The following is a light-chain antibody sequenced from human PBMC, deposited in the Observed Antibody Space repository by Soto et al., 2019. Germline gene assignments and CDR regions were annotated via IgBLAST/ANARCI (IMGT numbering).Light chain of an antibody. V-gene: IGKV1D-13*01. CDR3: QQFNNYPRT. CDR2: DAS. Sequence: AIQLTQSPSSLSAFGGDRVTITCRASNDLSSALAWYQQKPGRAPKLLLYDASTLQSGVPSRFSGSGYGTDFTLTISSRQPEDFATYSCQQFNNYPRTFGQGTKVEIK. J-gene: IGKJ1*01. CDR1: NDLSSA.